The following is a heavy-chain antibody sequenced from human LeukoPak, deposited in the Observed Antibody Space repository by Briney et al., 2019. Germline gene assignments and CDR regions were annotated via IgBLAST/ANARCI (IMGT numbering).Heavy chain of an antibody. Sequence: GASVKVSCKASGYTFTSYDINWVRQATGQGLEWMGWMNPNSGNTDYAQKFQGRITMTRDTSISTAHMELSRLRSDDTAVYYCARWGLTAGPYGYNSQYWGQGTLVTVSS. CDR3: ARWGLTAGPYGYNSQY. V-gene: IGHV1-8*01. CDR1: GYTFTSYD. D-gene: IGHD5-24*01. CDR2: MNPNSGNT. J-gene: IGHJ4*02.